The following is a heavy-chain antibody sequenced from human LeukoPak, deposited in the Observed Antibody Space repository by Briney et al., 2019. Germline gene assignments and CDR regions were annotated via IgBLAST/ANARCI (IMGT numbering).Heavy chain of an antibody. Sequence: PGGSLRLSCAASGFTSSSYAMSWVRQAPGKGLEWVSVSASGGNTYYADSVKGRFTISRDNSKNTLYLQMNSLRAEDTAVYYCAKENHGIVGATTLIDYWGQGTLVTVSS. D-gene: IGHD1-26*01. CDR1: GFTSSSYA. J-gene: IGHJ4*02. CDR2: SASGGNT. CDR3: AKENHGIVGATTLIDY. V-gene: IGHV3-23*01.